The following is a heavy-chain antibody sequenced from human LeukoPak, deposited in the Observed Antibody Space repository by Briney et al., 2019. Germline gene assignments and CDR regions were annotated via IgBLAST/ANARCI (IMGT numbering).Heavy chain of an antibody. Sequence: PGGSLRLSCAASGFTFSSYAMSWVRQAPGKGLEWVSAISGSGGSTYYADSVKGRFTISRDNSKNTLYLQMNSLRAEDTAVYCCAKLYSSSWYMRSAFDIWGQGIMVTVSS. CDR1: GFTFSSYA. D-gene: IGHD6-13*01. V-gene: IGHV3-23*01. CDR3: AKLYSSSWYMRSAFDI. J-gene: IGHJ3*02. CDR2: ISGSGGST.